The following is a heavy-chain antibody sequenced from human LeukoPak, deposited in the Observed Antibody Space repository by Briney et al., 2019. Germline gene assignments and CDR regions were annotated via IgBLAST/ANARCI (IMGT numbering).Heavy chain of an antibody. Sequence: SETLSLTCTVSGGSISSYYWSWIRQPAGKGLEWIGRIYTSGSTNYNPSLKSRVTMSVDTSKNQFSLKLSSVTAADTAVYYCARRLPERGQEDNAFDIWGQGTMVTVSS. J-gene: IGHJ3*02. CDR3: ARRLPERGQEDNAFDI. D-gene: IGHD3-10*01. V-gene: IGHV4-4*07. CDR1: GGSISSYY. CDR2: IYTSGST.